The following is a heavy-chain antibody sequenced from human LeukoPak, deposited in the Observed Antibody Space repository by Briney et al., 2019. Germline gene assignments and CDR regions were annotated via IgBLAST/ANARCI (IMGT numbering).Heavy chain of an antibody. CDR2: IKSKTDGETT. D-gene: IGHD5/OR15-5a*01. CDR1: GFTFSNAW. J-gene: IGHJ6*02. Sequence: PGGSLRLSCAASGFTFSNAWTSWVRQAPGQGLEWIGRIKSKTDGETTEYAAPVKGRFTISRDDSKNTLYLQMNSLKTEDTAVYYCTTLRLALAFGVDVWGQGTTVTVSS. V-gene: IGHV3-15*01. CDR3: TTLRLALAFGVDV.